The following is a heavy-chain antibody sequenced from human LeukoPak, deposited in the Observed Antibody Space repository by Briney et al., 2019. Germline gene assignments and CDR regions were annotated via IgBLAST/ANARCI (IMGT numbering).Heavy chain of an antibody. Sequence: ASVKVSCKASGYTFTGYYMHWVRQAPGQGLEWMGWINPNSGGTNYAQKFQGRVTMTRDTSISTAYMELSRLRSDDTAVYYCARDPSIVATSKTFDYWGQGTLVTVSS. D-gene: IGHD5-12*01. CDR2: INPNSGGT. J-gene: IGHJ4*02. CDR1: GYTFTGYY. CDR3: ARDPSIVATSKTFDY. V-gene: IGHV1-2*02.